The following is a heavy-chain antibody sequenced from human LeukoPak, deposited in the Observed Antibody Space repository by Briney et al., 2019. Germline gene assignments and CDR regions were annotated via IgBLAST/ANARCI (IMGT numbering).Heavy chain of an antibody. CDR2: IIPIFGTA. CDR1: GGTFSSYA. V-gene: IGHV1-69*13. Sequence: SVKVSCKASGGTFSSYAISWVRQAPGQGLEWMGGIIPIFGTANYAQKFQGRVTITADESTSTAYMELSSLRSEDTAVYYCARDSCSSTSCYNYFDYWGQGTLVTVSS. CDR3: ARDSCSSTSCYNYFDY. J-gene: IGHJ4*02. D-gene: IGHD2-2*02.